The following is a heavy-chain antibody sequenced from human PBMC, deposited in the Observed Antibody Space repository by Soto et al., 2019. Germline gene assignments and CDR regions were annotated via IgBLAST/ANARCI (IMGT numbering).Heavy chain of an antibody. D-gene: IGHD2-2*01. CDR1: GGSFSGYY. CDR3: ARGNFFVVLPAAIPIDDYYYYLDV. CDR2: INHSGST. V-gene: IGHV4-34*01. J-gene: IGHJ6*03. Sequence: SETLSLTCAVYGGSFSGYYWSWIRQPPGKGLEWIGEINHSGSTNYNPSLKSRVTISVDTSKNQFSLKLSSVTAADTAVYYCARGNFFVVLPAAIPIDDYYYYLDVWGKGTTVTVSS.